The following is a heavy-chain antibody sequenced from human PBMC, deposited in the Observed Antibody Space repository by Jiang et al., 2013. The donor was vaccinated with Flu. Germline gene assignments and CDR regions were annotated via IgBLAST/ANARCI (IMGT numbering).Heavy chain of an antibody. V-gene: IGHV5-51*01. CDR3: ARPVTAHSGSFWYFDV. Sequence: GAEVKKPGETLKISCKASGYGFTNYWIGWVRQMPGKGLEWMAIINPGDSDTRYSPSFRGQVTISVDQSISNTYLQWTSLKASDTAIYYCARPVTAHSGSFWYFDVWGRGTQVTVSS. CDR2: INPGDSDT. CDR1: GYGFTNYW. D-gene: IGHD2-21*02. J-gene: IGHJ2*01.